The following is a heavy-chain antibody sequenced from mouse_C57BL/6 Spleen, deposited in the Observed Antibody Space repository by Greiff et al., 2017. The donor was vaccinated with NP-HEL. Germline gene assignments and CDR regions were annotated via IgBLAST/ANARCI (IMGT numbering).Heavy chain of an antibody. J-gene: IGHJ2*01. CDR2: IDPENGDT. CDR1: GFNIKDDY. V-gene: IGHV14-4*01. D-gene: IGHD1-1*01. CDR3: TTVTTVVAFDY. Sequence: EVQLQQSGAELVRPGASVKLSCTASGFNIKDDYMHWVKQRPEQGLEWIGWIDPENGDTEYASKFQGKATITADKSSNTAYLQLSSLTSEDTAVYYCTTVTTVVAFDYWGQGTTLTVSS.